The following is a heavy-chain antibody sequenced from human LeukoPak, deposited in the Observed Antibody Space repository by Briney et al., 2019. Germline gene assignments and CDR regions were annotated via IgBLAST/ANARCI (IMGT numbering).Heavy chain of an antibody. Sequence: GGCLRPSCAASGFSFSSYAMGWVRQAPGNGLGWVSAIIGSGGSTYYADSVKGRFTISRENSKNTLYLQMNSLRAEDTGVYYCAKDEIGYATVVTGAFDIWDQGTMVTVSS. D-gene: IGHD4-23*01. J-gene: IGHJ3*02. CDR2: IIGSGGST. CDR1: GFSFSSYA. V-gene: IGHV3-23*01. CDR3: AKDEIGYATVVTGAFDI.